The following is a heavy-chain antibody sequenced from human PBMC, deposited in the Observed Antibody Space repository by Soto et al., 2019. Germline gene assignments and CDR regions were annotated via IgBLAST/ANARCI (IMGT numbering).Heavy chain of an antibody. CDR1: GGSISSSRYR. D-gene: IGHD3-3*01. Sequence: QLQLQESGPGLVKPSETLSLICTVSGGSISSSRYRWGWVRQPPGKGLEWIGTIYYSGSTHYNPSLKSRVTIYVDTSKSQFSLRLNSVTAADTAVYYCATVDGLGVVTPFMDYWGQGTLVTVSS. J-gene: IGHJ4*02. V-gene: IGHV4-39*01. CDR3: ATVDGLGVVTPFMDY. CDR2: IYYSGST.